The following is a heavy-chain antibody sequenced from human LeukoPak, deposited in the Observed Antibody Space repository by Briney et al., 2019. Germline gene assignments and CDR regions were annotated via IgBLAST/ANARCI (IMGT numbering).Heavy chain of an antibody. V-gene: IGHV4-34*01. D-gene: IGHD3-22*01. J-gene: IGHJ4*02. CDR2: INHSGST. CDR3: ARGGKRITMIVVVMKLYYFDY. Sequence: SETLSLTCAVYGGSFSGYYWSWIRQPPGKGLEWIGEINHSGSTNYNPSLKSRVTISVDTSKNQFSLKLSSVTAADTAVYYCARGGKRITMIVVVMKLYYFDYWGQGTLVTVSS. CDR1: GGSFSGYY.